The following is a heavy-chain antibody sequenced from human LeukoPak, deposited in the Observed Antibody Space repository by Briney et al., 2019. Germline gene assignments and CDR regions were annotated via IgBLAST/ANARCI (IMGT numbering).Heavy chain of an antibody. V-gene: IGHV3-23*01. J-gene: IGHJ4*02. Sequence: HPGGSLRLSCAASGFTFSTYTMYWVRHPPGKRLEWVSIIGSSGGGIHYADSVKGRFAISTDNSKNTLYLQMNSLRVEDTAVYFCAARKVRGVWFYLDYWGQGTLVTVPS. CDR3: AARKVRGVWFYLDY. D-gene: IGHD3-10*01. CDR2: IGSSGGGI. CDR1: GFTFSTYT.